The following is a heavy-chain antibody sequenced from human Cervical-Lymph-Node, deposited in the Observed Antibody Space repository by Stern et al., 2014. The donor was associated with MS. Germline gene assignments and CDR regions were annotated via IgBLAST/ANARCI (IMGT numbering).Heavy chain of an antibody. Sequence: VQLGQSGPEVKRPGESLKISCQASGYTFTSYWIGWVRQLPGKGLEWIAIIFPGGSDIRYSPSFQGQVPISADKSSSTAYLQWNNLKASDTAIYYCARQRYFDYWGQGTLVTVSS. CDR2: IFPGGSDI. J-gene: IGHJ4*02. V-gene: IGHV5-51*01. CDR3: ARQRYFDY. CDR1: GYTFTSYW.